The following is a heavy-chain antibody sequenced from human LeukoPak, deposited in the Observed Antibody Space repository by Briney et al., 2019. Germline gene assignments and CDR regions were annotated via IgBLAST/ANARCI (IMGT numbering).Heavy chain of an antibody. CDR2: IYYSGKT. CDR1: GGSISRSSYY. V-gene: IGHV4-39*01. Sequence: SETLSLTCTVSGGSISRSSYYWGWIRQPPGKGLEWIGSIYYSGKTYYNPSLKSRVTISVDTSKNQFSLKLSSVTAADTAVYYCARHSGVYYDILTGYYSPRRAFDIWGQGTMVTVSS. CDR3: ARHSGVYYDILTGYYSPRRAFDI. D-gene: IGHD3-9*01. J-gene: IGHJ3*02.